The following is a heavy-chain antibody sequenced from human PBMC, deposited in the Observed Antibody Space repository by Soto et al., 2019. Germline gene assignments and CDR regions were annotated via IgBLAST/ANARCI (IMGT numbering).Heavy chain of an antibody. CDR3: ARASRFSEGLSLNWFDP. Sequence: EVQLVESGGGLVQPGGSLRLSCAASGFTFSSYSMNWVRQAPGKGLEGVSYIGSSSSPIYYEDSVKGRLTISRDNAQNSLYSQMKGLRDVDTAVYYCARASRFSEGLSLNWFDPWGQGTLVTVSS. CDR1: GFTFSSYS. V-gene: IGHV3-48*02. CDR2: IGSSSSPI. J-gene: IGHJ5*02. D-gene: IGHD3-3*01.